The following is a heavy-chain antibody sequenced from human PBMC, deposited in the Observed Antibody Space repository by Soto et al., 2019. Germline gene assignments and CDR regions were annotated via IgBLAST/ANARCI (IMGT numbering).Heavy chain of an antibody. CDR3: ARDRWGGGRDMDV. Sequence: EVQLVESGGGLVQPGGSLRLSCAASGFTFSTYWIHWVRQAPGKGLVWVSRINSDGSSTNYADSVKGRFTISRDNAKNTLFLQMSSLRAEDTAVYYCARDRWGGGRDMDVWGQGTTVTVS. J-gene: IGHJ6*02. CDR2: INSDGSST. CDR1: GFTFSTYW. V-gene: IGHV3-74*01. D-gene: IGHD3-10*01.